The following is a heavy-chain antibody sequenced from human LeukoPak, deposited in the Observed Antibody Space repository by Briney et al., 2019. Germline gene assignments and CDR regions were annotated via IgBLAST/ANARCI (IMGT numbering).Heavy chain of an antibody. CDR1: GYTFTDYG. J-gene: IGHJ4*02. CDR2: INTGNGNA. Sequence: GASVKVSCKASGYTFTDYGMHWVRQAPGQGLEWMAWINTGNGNAKYSEKFQGRVTITRDTSASTAYMDLSSLRSEDTAVYYCAGTYYYDSSGYYPAFDYWGQGTLVTVSS. D-gene: IGHD3-22*01. CDR3: AGTYYYDSSGYYPAFDY. V-gene: IGHV1-3*04.